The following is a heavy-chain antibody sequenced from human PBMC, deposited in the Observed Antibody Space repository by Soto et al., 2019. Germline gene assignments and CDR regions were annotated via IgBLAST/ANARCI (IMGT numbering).Heavy chain of an antibody. CDR3: ATEYRDSSAHYHYFDY. J-gene: IGHJ4*02. Sequence: QVQLVESGGGVVQPGRSLRLSCAASGATFKTYGMHWVRQAPGKGLEWVAIISSDGGNKYYADSVKGRFTISRDNSKNTLYLQMNSLRAEDTAVYYCATEYRDSSAHYHYFDYWGQGTLVTVSS. V-gene: IGHV3-30*03. D-gene: IGHD3-22*01. CDR2: ISSDGGNK. CDR1: GATFKTYG.